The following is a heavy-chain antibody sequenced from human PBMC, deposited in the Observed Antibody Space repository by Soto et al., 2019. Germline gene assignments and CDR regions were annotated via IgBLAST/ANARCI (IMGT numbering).Heavy chain of an antibody. Sequence: SETLSLTCAVYGGSFSGYYWTWIRQPPGTGLEWIGEINHSGSTNYNPSLKSRVTISVDTSKNQFSLKLTSVTAADTALYYCVRHASGYYVSWGQGTLVTVSS. CDR2: INHSGST. D-gene: IGHD3-3*01. CDR1: GGSFSGYY. CDR3: VRHASGYYVS. J-gene: IGHJ5*02. V-gene: IGHV4-34*01.